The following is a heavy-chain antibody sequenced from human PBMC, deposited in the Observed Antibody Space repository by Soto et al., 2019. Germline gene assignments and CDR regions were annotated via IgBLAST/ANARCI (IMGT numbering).Heavy chain of an antibody. CDR1: GYTFTSYG. D-gene: IGHD3-9*01. Sequence: ASVKVSCKASGYTFTSYGISWVRQAPGQGLEWMGWISAYNGNTNYAQKLQGRVTMATDTSTSTAYMELRSLRSDDTAVYYCARDWTYYDILTGPIFDPWGQGTLVTVS. J-gene: IGHJ5*02. CDR2: ISAYNGNT. CDR3: ARDWTYYDILTGPIFDP. V-gene: IGHV1-18*01.